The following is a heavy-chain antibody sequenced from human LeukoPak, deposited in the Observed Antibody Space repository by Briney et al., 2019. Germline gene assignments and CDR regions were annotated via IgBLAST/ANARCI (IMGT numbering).Heavy chain of an antibody. CDR2: IYHSGST. Sequence: SETLSLTCTVSGYSISSGYYWGWIRQPPGKGLEWIGSIYHSGSTYYNPSLRSRVTISVDTSKNQFSLKLSSVTAADTAVYYCARDRLYYYGSGSYWEAPSGVSAFDIWGQGTMVTVSS. D-gene: IGHD3-10*01. J-gene: IGHJ3*02. CDR3: ARDRLYYYGSGSYWEAPSGVSAFDI. CDR1: GYSISSGYY. V-gene: IGHV4-38-2*02.